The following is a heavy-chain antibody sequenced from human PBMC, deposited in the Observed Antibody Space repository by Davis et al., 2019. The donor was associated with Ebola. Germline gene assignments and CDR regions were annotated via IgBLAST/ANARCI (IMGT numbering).Heavy chain of an antibody. D-gene: IGHD3-3*01. V-gene: IGHV4-59*02. CDR1: GGSVSSFY. Sequence: MPSETLSLTCTVSGGSVSSFYWSWIRQPPGRGLEWIGYIYSSGSTDYNPSLKSRVTISLDTSKNQFSLRLNSVTAADTAVYYCARSGRSGYYLNWFDPWGQGTLVTVSS. CDR2: IYSSGST. CDR3: ARSGRSGYYLNWFDP. J-gene: IGHJ5*02.